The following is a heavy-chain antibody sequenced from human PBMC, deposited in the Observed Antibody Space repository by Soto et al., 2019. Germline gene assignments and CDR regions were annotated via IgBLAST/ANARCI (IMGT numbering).Heavy chain of an antibody. CDR1: GYTFTSYG. Sequence: ASVKVSCKASGYTFTSYGISWVRQAPGQGLEWMGWISAYNGNTNYAQKPQGRVTMTTDTSTSTAYMELRSLRSDDTAVYYCARVIAAAGTWWFDPWGQGTLVTVSS. V-gene: IGHV1-18*01. J-gene: IGHJ5*02. D-gene: IGHD6-13*01. CDR2: ISAYNGNT. CDR3: ARVIAAAGTWWFDP.